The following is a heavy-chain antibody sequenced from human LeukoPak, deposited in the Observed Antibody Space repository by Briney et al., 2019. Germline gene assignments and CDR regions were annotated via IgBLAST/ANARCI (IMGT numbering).Heavy chain of an antibody. D-gene: IGHD5-24*01. CDR2: XYYSGST. Sequence: SETLSLTCTVSGGSISSSSYYWGWIRQPPGKGXXXXXXXYYSGSTXXNPXXXXXVTISVDTSKNQFSLKLSSVTAADTAVYYXARRPGLEMATIYAFDIWGQGTMVTVSS. J-gene: IGHJ3*02. CDR1: GGSISSSSYY. CDR3: ARRPGLEMATIYAFDI. V-gene: IGHV4-39*01.